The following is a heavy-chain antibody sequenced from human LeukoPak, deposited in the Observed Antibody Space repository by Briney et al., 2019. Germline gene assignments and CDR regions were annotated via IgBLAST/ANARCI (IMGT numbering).Heavy chain of an antibody. CDR3: AKHSGSYTVSCSDH. CDR1: GFTFSTYG. J-gene: IGHJ4*02. D-gene: IGHD1-26*01. CDR2: ISGSADST. V-gene: IGHV3-23*01. Sequence: PGGSLRLSCAASGFTFSTYGMSWVRQAPGKGLEWVSAISGSADSTYSADSVKGRFIISRDNSKNTLYLQMNSLRAEDTAVYYCAKHSGSYTVSCSDHWGQGTQVTVSS.